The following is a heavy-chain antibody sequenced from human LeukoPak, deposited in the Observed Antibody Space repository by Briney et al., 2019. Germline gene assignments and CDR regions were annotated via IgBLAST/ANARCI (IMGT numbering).Heavy chain of an antibody. J-gene: IGHJ4*02. CDR2: INPHSGGT. V-gene: IGHV1-2*02. CDR3: VREGNELLSKNFDY. D-gene: IGHD2-21*02. CDR1: GFTFTGYC. Sequence: EASVKVSCKASGFTFTGYCIHWVRQAPGQGLEWMGYINPHSGGTNSPQKFQGRVTMTTDTSISAAYMELSSLISDDTAMYYCVREGNELLSKNFDYWGQGTLVTVSS.